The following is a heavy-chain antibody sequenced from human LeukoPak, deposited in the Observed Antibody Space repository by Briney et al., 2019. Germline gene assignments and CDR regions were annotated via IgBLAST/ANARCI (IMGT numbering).Heavy chain of an antibody. D-gene: IGHD2-15*01. V-gene: IGHV5-51*01. Sequence: GESLKISCKDSGYRFSSYWITWVRQMPGKGLEYIGIIYPGDSDIRYSPSFQGLVTISADMSISTAYLQWSSLKASDTAMYYCARQEYCSGGSCYTWFDPWGQGTLVTVSS. CDR1: GYRFSSYW. CDR3: ARQEYCSGGSCYTWFDP. J-gene: IGHJ5*02. CDR2: IYPGDSDI.